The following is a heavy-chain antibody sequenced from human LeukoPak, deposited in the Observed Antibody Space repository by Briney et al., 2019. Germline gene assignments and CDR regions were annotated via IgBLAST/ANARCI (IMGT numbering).Heavy chain of an antibody. D-gene: IGHD5-12*01. J-gene: IGHJ3*02. CDR2: INPSGGST. V-gene: IGHV1-46*01. Sequence: GASVKVSCKASGCTFTSYYMHWVRQAPGQGLEWMGIINPSGGSTSYAQKLQGRVTMTRDTSTSTVCMELSSLRSEDTAVYYCARVDRVKYAFDIWGQGTMVTVSS. CDR1: GCTFTSYY. CDR3: ARVDRVKYAFDI.